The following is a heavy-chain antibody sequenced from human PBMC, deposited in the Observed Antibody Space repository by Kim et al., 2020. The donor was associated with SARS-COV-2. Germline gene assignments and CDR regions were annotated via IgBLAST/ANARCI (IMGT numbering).Heavy chain of an antibody. J-gene: IGHJ6*02. V-gene: IGHV4-4*02. D-gene: IGHD5-18*01. CDR3: ARDWRGYSPYGMDV. CDR2: IYHSGST. Sequence: SETLSLTCAVSGGSISSSNWWSWVRQPPGKGLEWIGEIYHSGSTNYNPSLKSRVTISVDKSKNQFSLKLSSVTAADTAVYYCARDWRGYSPYGMDVWGQGTTVTVSS. CDR1: GGSISSSNW.